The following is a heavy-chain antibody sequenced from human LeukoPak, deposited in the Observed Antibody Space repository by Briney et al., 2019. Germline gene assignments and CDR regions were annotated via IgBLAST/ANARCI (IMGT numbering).Heavy chain of an antibody. CDR2: ISYDGSNK. CDR1: GFTFSSYA. J-gene: IGHJ4*02. V-gene: IGHV3-30-3*01. CDR3: ARSTYFDY. Sequence: PGGSLRLSCAASGFTFSSYAMHWVRQAPGKGLEWVAVISYDGSNKYYADSVKGRFTISRDNSKSTLYLQMNSLRAEDTAVYYCARSTYFDYWGQGTLVTVSS.